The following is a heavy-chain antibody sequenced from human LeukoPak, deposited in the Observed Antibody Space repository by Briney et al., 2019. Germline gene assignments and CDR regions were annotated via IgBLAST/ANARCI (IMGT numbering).Heavy chain of an antibody. V-gene: IGHV4-34*01. D-gene: IGHD1-26*01. CDR1: GGSFIGYY. J-gene: IGHJ4*02. Sequence: PSETLSLTCAVYGGSFIGYYWSWIRQPPGKGLEWIGEINHSGGANYNPSLKSRVTISADTSKSQFSLKLSSVTAADTAVYYCARGSGSKDYWGQGTLVTVPS. CDR2: INHSGGA. CDR3: ARGSGSKDY.